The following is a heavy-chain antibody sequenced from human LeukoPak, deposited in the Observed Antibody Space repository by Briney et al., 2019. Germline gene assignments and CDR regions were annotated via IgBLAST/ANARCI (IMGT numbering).Heavy chain of an antibody. D-gene: IGHD3-3*01. CDR1: GFTFSGYF. J-gene: IGHJ4*02. CDR2: ISSSGITI. Sequence: GGSLRLSCAASGFTFSGYFLSWVRQAPGKGLEWVSYISSSGITIYYADSVKGRFTISRDNAKNSLYLQMNSLRTEDTAVYYCARVGDPWSGYYGPYDYWGQGTLVTVSS. V-gene: IGHV3-11*04. CDR3: ARVGDPWSGYYGPYDY.